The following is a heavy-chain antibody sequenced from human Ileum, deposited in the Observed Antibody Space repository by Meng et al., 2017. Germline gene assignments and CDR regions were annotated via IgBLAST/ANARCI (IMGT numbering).Heavy chain of an antibody. D-gene: IGHD6-6*01. CDR3: ARSSTSPASYFFDY. J-gene: IGHJ4*02. CDR2: IYYSGST. Sequence: QAPLQGPGPRLVRPSDTLPLACPVSGGSVSSGSYYWGWIRQPPGKGLEWIGHIYYSGSTNYNPSLKSRVTISVDMSKNQFSLKLNSVTAADTAIYFCARSSTSPASYFFDYWGQGTLVTVPQ. V-gene: IGHV4-61*01. CDR1: GGSVSSGSYY.